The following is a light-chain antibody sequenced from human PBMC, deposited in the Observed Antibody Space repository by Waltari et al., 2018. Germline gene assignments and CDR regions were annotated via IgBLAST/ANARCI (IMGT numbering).Light chain of an antibody. CDR1: GSDVGSYNL. CDR3: CSFATNSIVI. CDR2: EVN. J-gene: IGLJ2*01. Sequence: QSALTQPASVSGSPGQSITISCSGTGSDVGSYNLVSWYQHHPGKAPKLIISEVNMRPSGVSDRFSGSKSGLTASLTIPGLQAEDEALYFCCSFATNSIVIFGGGTKLTVL. V-gene: IGLV2-23*02.